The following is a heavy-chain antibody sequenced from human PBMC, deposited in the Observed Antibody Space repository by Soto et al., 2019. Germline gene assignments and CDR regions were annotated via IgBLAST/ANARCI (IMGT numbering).Heavy chain of an antibody. D-gene: IGHD6-13*01. V-gene: IGHV3-30*18. CDR1: GFTFSTYA. CDR3: AKDSGYTSSWFGWFDP. J-gene: IGHJ5*02. Sequence: QVQLVESGGGVVQPGRSLRLSCAASGFTFSTYAMHWVRQAPGKGLEWVAVISYDGSNKYYADSVKGRFTISRDNSKNTLHLQMNGLRAEDTAVYYCAKDSGYTSSWFGWFDPWGQGTLVTVSS. CDR2: ISYDGSNK.